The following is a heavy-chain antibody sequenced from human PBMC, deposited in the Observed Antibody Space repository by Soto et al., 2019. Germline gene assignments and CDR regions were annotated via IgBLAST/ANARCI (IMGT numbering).Heavy chain of an antibody. J-gene: IGHJ4*02. Sequence: PVGSLRLSCAASGFTFSSYAMHWVRQAPGKGLEWVAVISYDGSNKYYADSVRGRFTISRDNSKNTLYLQMNSLRAEDTAVYYCARGPVWTRGGIDYWGQGTLVTVSS. CDR1: GFTFSSYA. CDR3: ARGPVWTRGGIDY. D-gene: IGHD3-16*01. CDR2: ISYDGSNK. V-gene: IGHV3-30-3*01.